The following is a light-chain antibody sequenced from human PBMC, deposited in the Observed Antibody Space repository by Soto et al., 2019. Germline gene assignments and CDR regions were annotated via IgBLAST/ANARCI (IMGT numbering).Light chain of an antibody. J-gene: IGLJ1*01. Sequence: QSALTQPASVSGSPEQSITISCTGISADVSTANFVSWYQHHPSKGPRLILYDFTHRPSRISDRFSGSKSGDTASLSLSGLRAEDEADYYCASYRSGPLYVFGTGTKLTVL. CDR1: SADVSTANF. CDR2: DFT. V-gene: IGLV2-14*03. CDR3: ASYRSGPLYV.